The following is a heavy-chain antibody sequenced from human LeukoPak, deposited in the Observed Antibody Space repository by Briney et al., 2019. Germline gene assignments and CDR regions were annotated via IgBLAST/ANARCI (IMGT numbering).Heavy chain of an antibody. J-gene: IGHJ4*02. Sequence: GSLRHSCAASGFTLSGYFMSWVRQAPGEGLEWVASIKGDGSEKYYVDSVKGRFTISRDNAKNSLYLQMNSLRAEDTAVYYCARDRGWRSSGYYLYYFDFWGQGTLVTVSS. CDR3: ARDRGWRSSGYYLYYFDF. CDR1: GFTLSGYF. D-gene: IGHD3-22*01. V-gene: IGHV3-7*01. CDR2: IKGDGSEK.